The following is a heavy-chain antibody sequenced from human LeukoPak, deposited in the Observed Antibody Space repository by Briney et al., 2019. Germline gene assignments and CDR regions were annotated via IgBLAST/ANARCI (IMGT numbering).Heavy chain of an antibody. CDR2: IDWDDDK. J-gene: IGHJ4*02. CDR1: GFSLSTSGMC. CDR3: ARVQCYYDSSGKKYYFDY. D-gene: IGHD3-22*01. Sequence: SGPTLVNPTQTLTLTCTFYGFSLSTSGMCVSWIRQPPGKALEWLARIDWDDDKYYSTSLKTRLTISKDTSKNQVVLTMTNMDPVDTATYYCARVQCYYDSSGKKYYFDYWGQGTLVTVSS. V-gene: IGHV2-70*11.